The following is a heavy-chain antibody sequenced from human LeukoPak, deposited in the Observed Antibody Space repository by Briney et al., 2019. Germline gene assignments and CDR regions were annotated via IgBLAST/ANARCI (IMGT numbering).Heavy chain of an antibody. CDR2: IYYSGST. Sequence: SETLSLTCTVSGYSISSGYYWGWIRQPPGKGLEWIGYIYYSGSTNYNPSLKSRVTISVDTSKNQFSLKLSSVTAADTAVYYCARQEQQLIYNWFDPWGQGTLVTVSS. J-gene: IGHJ5*02. D-gene: IGHD6-13*01. CDR1: GYSISSGYY. V-gene: IGHV4-61*01. CDR3: ARQEQQLIYNWFDP.